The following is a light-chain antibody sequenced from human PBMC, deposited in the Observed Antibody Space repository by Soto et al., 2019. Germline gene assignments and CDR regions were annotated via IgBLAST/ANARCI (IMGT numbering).Light chain of an antibody. CDR1: QSISSY. CDR3: QPSSSSTT. J-gene: IGKJ5*01. Sequence: DIPMTQSPSSLSASVGDRVTITCRASQSISSYLNWYQQKPGKAPKLLIYAASSLHSGVPSRFSGSDSATNFTLTISTLQPEVFASYYFQPSSSSTTFGQGARLEIK. CDR2: AAS. V-gene: IGKV1-39*01.